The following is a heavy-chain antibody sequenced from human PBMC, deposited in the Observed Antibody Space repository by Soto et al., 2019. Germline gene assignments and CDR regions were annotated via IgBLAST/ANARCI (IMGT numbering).Heavy chain of an antibody. CDR3: ARGGLTMTTALDY. V-gene: IGHV1-18*01. D-gene: IGHD4-17*01. J-gene: IGHJ4*02. Sequence: QVQLVQSGAEVKEPGASMKVSCKASGYTFTSYGITWVRQAPGQGLEWMGWISPYNDKTNYAQKLQGRVTMTADTSTSTVYMELRSLISDDTAVYYCARGGLTMTTALDYWGQGTLVTVSS. CDR1: GYTFTSYG. CDR2: ISPYNDKT.